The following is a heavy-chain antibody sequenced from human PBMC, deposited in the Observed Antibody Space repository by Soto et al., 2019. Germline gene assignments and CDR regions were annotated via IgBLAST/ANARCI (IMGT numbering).Heavy chain of an antibody. D-gene: IGHD3-22*01. CDR2: IYYSGST. Sequence: QVQLQESGPGLVKPSETLSLTCTVSGGSISSYYWSWIRQPPGKGLERIGYIYYSGSTNYNPSLRSRVTISVDTSKNQFSLKLSSVTAADTAVYYCARRGSYYYDSSDYPRVYWYFDLWGRGTLVTVS. J-gene: IGHJ2*01. V-gene: IGHV4-59*01. CDR3: ARRGSYYYDSSDYPRVYWYFDL. CDR1: GGSISSYY.